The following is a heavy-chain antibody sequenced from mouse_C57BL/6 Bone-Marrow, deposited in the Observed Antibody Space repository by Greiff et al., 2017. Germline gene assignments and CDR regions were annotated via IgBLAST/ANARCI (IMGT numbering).Heavy chain of an antibody. Sequence: EVNLVESGPGLAKPSQTLSLTCSVTGYSITSDYWNWIWKFPGYKLEHMGYISYSGSTYYNPSLKSRISITRDTSKNQYYLQLNSVTTEDTATYYCARYVTAYYFDCWGQGTTLPVSS. CDR3: ARYVTAYYFDC. V-gene: IGHV3-8*01. D-gene: IGHD1-2*01. J-gene: IGHJ2*01. CDR2: ISYSGST. CDR1: GYSITSDY.